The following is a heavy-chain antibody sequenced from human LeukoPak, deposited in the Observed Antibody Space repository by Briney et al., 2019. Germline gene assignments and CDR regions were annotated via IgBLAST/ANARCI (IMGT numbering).Heavy chain of an antibody. CDR3: ARDLVTVTKGFDI. CDR2: ISYIGST. Sequence: SETLSLACVVSGDSFSSHYWTWIRQSPGKGLEWIGYISYIGSTNYNPSLKSRVTISIDTSKNQFSLKLRSVTAADTAVYYCARDLVTVTKGFDIWGQGTMVSVSS. J-gene: IGHJ3*02. CDR1: GDSFSSHY. D-gene: IGHD4-17*01. V-gene: IGHV4-59*11.